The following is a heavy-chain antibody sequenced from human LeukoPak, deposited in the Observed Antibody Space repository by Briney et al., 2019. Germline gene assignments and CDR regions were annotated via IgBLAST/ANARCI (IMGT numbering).Heavy chain of an antibody. CDR1: GFTFSSYS. CDR3: ARDGWFGDYNWCDP. J-gene: IGHJ5*02. CDR2: ISSASNTI. V-gene: IGHV3-48*01. Sequence: AGGSLRLSCAAPGFTFSSYSMNWVRQAPGKGLEWVSYISSASNTIYYADSVKGRFTISRDNAKNSLYLQMNSLRAEDTAMYYCARDGWFGDYNWCDPCGQGTLVTVSS. D-gene: IGHD3-10*01.